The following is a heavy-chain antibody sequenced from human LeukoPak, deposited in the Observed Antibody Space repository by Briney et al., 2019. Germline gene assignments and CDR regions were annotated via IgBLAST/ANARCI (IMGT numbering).Heavy chain of an antibody. Sequence: ASVKVSCKASGYTFTSYDINWVRQATGQGLEWMGWMNPSSGNTGYAQKFQGRVTMTRNTSTSTAYMELSSLRSEDTAVYYCARAPSITGTTPPGYWGQGTLVTVSS. CDR3: ARAPSITGTTPPGY. J-gene: IGHJ4*02. V-gene: IGHV1-8*01. CDR1: GYTFTSYD. CDR2: MNPSSGNT. D-gene: IGHD1-7*01.